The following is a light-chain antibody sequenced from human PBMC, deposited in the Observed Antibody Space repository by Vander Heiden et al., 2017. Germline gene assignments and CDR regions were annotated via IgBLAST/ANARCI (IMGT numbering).Light chain of an antibody. CDR1: QGISSY. J-gene: IGKJ4*01. Sequence: IQLTQSPSSLSASVGDRVTITCRASQGISSYLAWYQQKPGKAPKLLIYAASTLQSGVPSRFSGSGSGTDFTLTISSLQPVDFATYYCQQLNSYPRAFGGGTKVEIK. V-gene: IGKV1-9*01. CDR3: QQLNSYPRA. CDR2: AAS.